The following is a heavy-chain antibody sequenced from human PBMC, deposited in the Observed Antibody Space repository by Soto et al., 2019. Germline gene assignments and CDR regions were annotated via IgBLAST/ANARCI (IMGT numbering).Heavy chain of an antibody. Sequence: GASVKVSCKASGFTFTRSGISWVRHAPGQGLEWLGWINPDNGNTNYAQHLQGRVSLTTDTSTSTAYMDLRSLRSDDTAVYYCARDREHYYDSSDFHDAFDIWGQGTMVTVSS. J-gene: IGHJ3*02. CDR1: GFTFTRSG. D-gene: IGHD3-22*01. V-gene: IGHV1-18*01. CDR2: INPDNGNT. CDR3: ARDREHYYDSSDFHDAFDI.